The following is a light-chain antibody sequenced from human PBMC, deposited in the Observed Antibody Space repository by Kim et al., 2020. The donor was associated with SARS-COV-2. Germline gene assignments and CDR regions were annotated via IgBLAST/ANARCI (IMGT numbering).Light chain of an antibody. J-gene: IGKJ2*01. Sequence: SPGERATLSCSASQSISNNYLAWYQQKPGQAPRLLIFDASRRATGIPDRFSGSESGTDFTLTINRLEPEDFAVYYCQQYGSTPRTFGQGTKLEI. V-gene: IGKV3-20*01. CDR1: QSISNNY. CDR2: DAS. CDR3: QQYGSTPRT.